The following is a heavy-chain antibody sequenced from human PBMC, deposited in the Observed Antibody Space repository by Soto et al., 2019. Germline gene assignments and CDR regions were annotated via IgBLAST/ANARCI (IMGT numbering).Heavy chain of an antibody. CDR2: ICGSGGDT. D-gene: IGHD3-3*01. V-gene: IGHV3-23*01. J-gene: IGHJ4*02. CDR1: GFPFSSYA. Sequence: EVQLLASGGCLVQPGGSLRLSCAASGFPFSSYAMSWVRQAPGKGLEWVSGICGSGGDTFYADSVKGRFNVSRDNGENTLYLQLNSLRVEDSAIYYCARRTWRGRADYWGQGILVTVAS. CDR3: ARRTWRGRADY.